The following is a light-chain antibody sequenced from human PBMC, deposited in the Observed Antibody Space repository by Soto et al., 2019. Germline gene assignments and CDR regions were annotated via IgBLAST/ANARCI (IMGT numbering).Light chain of an antibody. CDR3: CSYGSNYTLL. J-gene: IGLJ2*01. CDR1: SSDVGGYNY. V-gene: IGLV2-11*01. Sequence: QSALTQPRSVSGSPGQSVTISCTGTSSDVGGYNYVSWYQQHPGKAPKLMIYDVSKRPSGGPDRFSGSKSGNTASLTISGLQAEDEADYYCCSYGSNYTLLFGGGTKVTVL. CDR2: DVS.